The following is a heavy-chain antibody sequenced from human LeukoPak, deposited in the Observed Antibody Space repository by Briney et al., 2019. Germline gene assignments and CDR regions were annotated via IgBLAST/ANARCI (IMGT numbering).Heavy chain of an antibody. Sequence: SETLSLTCAVYGGSFSGYYWSWIRQPPGKGLEWIGEINHSGSTNYNPSLKSRVTISVDTSKNQFSLKLSSVTAADTAVYYCARGQAEYYDFWSGYHNWFDPWGRGTLVTVSS. D-gene: IGHD3-3*01. CDR1: GGSFSGYY. CDR3: ARGQAEYYDFWSGYHNWFDP. CDR2: INHSGST. V-gene: IGHV4-34*01. J-gene: IGHJ5*02.